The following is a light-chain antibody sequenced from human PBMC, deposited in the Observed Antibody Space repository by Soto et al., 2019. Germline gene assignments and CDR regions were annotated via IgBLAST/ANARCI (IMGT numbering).Light chain of an antibody. Sequence: QSVLTQPPSVSAAPGQKVTIACSGSSSNIGNNFVSWYQQLPGTAPKLLIYDNNKRPSGIPDRFSGSKSGTSATLGITGPETGARAVYYGGNWNSRLGPVVFGGGT. V-gene: IGLV1-51*01. CDR2: DNN. CDR1: SSNIGNNF. J-gene: IGLJ2*01. CDR3: GNWNSRLGPVV.